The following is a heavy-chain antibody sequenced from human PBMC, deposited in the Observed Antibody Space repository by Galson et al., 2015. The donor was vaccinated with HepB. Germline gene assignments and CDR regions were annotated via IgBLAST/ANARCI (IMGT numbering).Heavy chain of an antibody. D-gene: IGHD3-10*01. CDR2: ISYSNSYT. CDR1: GFAFSDYY. V-gene: IGHV3-11*05. Sequence: SLRLSCAASGFAFSDYYMSWIRQAPGEGLEWVSYISYSNSYTNYADSVKGRFTISRDNAKNSLYLQMNSLRAEDTAVYYCARDGVMVSGSYDYWGQGTLVTVSS. CDR3: ARDGVMVSGSYDY. J-gene: IGHJ4*02.